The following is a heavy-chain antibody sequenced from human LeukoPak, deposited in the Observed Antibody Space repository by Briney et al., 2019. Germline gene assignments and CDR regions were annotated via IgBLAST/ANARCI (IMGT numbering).Heavy chain of an antibody. J-gene: IGHJ4*02. CDR1: GGSISGSSYY. CDR2: ISSSSSTI. CDR3: ARDLFSTGELLWFGTNDY. Sequence: ETLSLTCTVSGGSISGSSYYWGWIRQPPGKGLEWVSYISSSSSTIYYADSVKGRFTISRDNAKNSLYLQMNSLRAEDTAVYYCARDLFSTGELLWFGTNDYWGQGTLVTVSS. D-gene: IGHD3-10*01. V-gene: IGHV3-48*01.